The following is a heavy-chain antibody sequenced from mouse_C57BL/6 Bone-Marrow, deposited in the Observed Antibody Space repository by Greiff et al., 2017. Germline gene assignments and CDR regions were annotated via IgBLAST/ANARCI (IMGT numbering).Heavy chain of an antibody. CDR2: IDPENGDT. Sequence: VQLQQSGAELVRPGASVKLSCTASGFNIKDDYMHWVKQRPEQGLEWIGWIDPENGDTEYASNVQGKATITADTSSNTAYLQLSSLTSEDTAVYYCTTTPETSLDYWGQGTTLTVSS. CDR3: TTTPETSLDY. J-gene: IGHJ2*01. CDR1: GFNIKDDY. V-gene: IGHV14-4*01.